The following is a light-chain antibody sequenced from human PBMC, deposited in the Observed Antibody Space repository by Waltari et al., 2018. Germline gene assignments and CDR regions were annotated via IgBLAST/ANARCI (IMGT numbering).Light chain of an antibody. CDR2: EGR. V-gene: IGLV2-23*01. J-gene: IGLJ2*01. Sequence: QSALTQPASVSGSPGQSITISCTGTSSDVGSYNLVSWYQQYPCKAPKRMIYEGRKRPSGVSHRFSGSKSCNTASLTIYGLQAEDEADYYCCSYAGSSTVVFGGGTKLTVL. CDR1: SSDVGSYNL. CDR3: CSYAGSSTVV.